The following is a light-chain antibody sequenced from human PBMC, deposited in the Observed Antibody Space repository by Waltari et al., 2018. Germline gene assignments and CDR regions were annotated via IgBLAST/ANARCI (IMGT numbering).Light chain of an antibody. CDR1: QRISNY. Sequence: DIQMTQTPSPPYASVGDRVTITCRARQRISNYLNWYQQKPGKGPKLLIYAASTLPSGVPSRFSGSGSGTEFTLTISSLQVEDFATYYCQQSYSTAPETFGQGTRVDMK. J-gene: IGKJ1*01. V-gene: IGKV1-39*01. CDR2: AAS. CDR3: QQSYSTAPET.